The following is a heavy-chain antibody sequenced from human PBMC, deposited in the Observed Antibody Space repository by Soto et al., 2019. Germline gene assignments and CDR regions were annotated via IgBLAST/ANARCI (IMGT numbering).Heavy chain of an antibody. D-gene: IGHD3-22*01. CDR3: ARIPCGNYYTENFFDP. Sequence: SGPTLVNPTQTLTLTCTFSGFSLTTNGMCLSWIRQPPGKALEWLALIDWDDNTYYSTSLNNRLTLSRDTSKNQVVLLVRHMGPVDTATYYCARIPCGNYYTENFFDPWGQGIPVTVSS. CDR2: IDWDDNT. V-gene: IGHV2-70*01. CDR1: GFSLTTNGMC. J-gene: IGHJ5*02.